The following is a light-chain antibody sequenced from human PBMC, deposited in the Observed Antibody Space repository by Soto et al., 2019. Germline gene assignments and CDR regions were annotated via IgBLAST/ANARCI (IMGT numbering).Light chain of an antibody. V-gene: IGKV3D-15*01. J-gene: IGKJ5*01. Sequence: EIVMTQSPATLSVSPGDGATLSCRASQSVDSNLAWYQQKPGQTPRLLIYGASTRPTGIPARFSGSGSGTEFTLTISSLQSEDFAVYYCQQYNSWPPITFGQGTRLEIK. CDR1: QSVDSN. CDR2: GAS. CDR3: QQYNSWPPIT.